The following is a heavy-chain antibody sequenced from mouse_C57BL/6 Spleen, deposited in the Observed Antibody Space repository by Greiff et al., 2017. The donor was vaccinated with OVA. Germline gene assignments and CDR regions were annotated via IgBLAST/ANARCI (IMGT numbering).Heavy chain of an antibody. CDR1: GYTFTSYW. CDR3: ARRTAQAFDY. J-gene: IGHJ2*01. CDR2: IDPSDSYT. D-gene: IGHD3-2*02. V-gene: IGHV1-59*01. Sequence: VQLQQPGAELVRPGTSVKLSCKASGYTFTSYWMHWVKQRPGQGLEWIGVIDPSDSYTNYHQKFKGKATLTVDTSSSTAYMQLSSLTSEDSAVYYCARRTAQAFDYWGQGTTLTVSS.